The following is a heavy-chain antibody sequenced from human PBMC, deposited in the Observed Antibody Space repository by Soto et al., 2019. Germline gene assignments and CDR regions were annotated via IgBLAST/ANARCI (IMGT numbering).Heavy chain of an antibody. CDR2: IYKGGTT. D-gene: IGHD2-21*02. CDR3: ARGGGAYWGGDCYRAFDH. CDR1: GVTVSSDY. J-gene: IGHJ4*02. Sequence: EVQLVESGGGLIQPGGSLSLSCEASGVTVSSDYMSWVRQAPGEGLEWVSVIYKGGTTYYADSVKGRFTISRDSSKNTLYHQMNGLRAEDTAVYYWARGGGAYWGGDCYRAFDHWGRGALVTVSP. V-gene: IGHV3-53*01.